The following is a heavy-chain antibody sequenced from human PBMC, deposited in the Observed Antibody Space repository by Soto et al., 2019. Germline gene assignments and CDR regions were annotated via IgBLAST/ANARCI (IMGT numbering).Heavy chain of an antibody. CDR1: GYTFTSYG. D-gene: IGHD3-22*01. CDR2: ISGSGGST. J-gene: IGHJ3*02. V-gene: IGHV3-23*01. CDR3: AKSRWLPRTDDAFDI. Sequence: GASVKVSCKASGYTFTSYGISWVRQAPGQGLEWVSAISGSGGSTYYADSVKGRFTISRDNSKNTLYLQMNSLRAEDTAVYYCAKSRWLPRTDDAFDIWGQGTMVTVSS.